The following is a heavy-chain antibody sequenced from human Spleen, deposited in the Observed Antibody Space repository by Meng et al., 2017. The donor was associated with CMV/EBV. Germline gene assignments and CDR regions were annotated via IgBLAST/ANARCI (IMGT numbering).Heavy chain of an antibody. CDR2: IIPIFGTA. V-gene: IGHV1-69*05. J-gene: IGHJ6*02. CDR3: ARGGYCSSTSCFLPMGGYYYGMDV. D-gene: IGHD2-2*01. Sequence: ISWVRQAPGQGLEWMGGIIPIFGTANYAQKFQGRVTITTDESTSTAYMELSSLRSEDTAVYYCARGGYCSSTSCFLPMGGYYYGMDVWGQGTMVTVSS.